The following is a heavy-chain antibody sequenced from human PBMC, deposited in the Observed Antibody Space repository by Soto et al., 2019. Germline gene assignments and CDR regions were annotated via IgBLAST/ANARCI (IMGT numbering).Heavy chain of an antibody. V-gene: IGHV3-33*01. J-gene: IGHJ4*02. CDR3: ARGPGDCNGATCYTYYFDY. Sequence: QVQLEESGGGVVQPEKSLRLFCAASGFAFSNYGMHWVRQAPGKGLEWVAFVWYDGGSEAYADSVKGRFTISRDNSKKTLYLQMNSLRAEDTAVYYCARGPGDCNGATCYTYYFDYWGQGTLVTVSS. CDR1: GFAFSNYG. CDR2: VWYDGGSE. D-gene: IGHD2-15*01.